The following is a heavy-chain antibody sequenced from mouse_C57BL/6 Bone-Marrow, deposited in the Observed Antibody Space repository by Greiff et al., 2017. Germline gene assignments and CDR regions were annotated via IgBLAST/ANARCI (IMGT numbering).Heavy chain of an antibody. CDR1: GYTFTDYY. Sequence: QVQLKQSGAELVRPGASVKLSCKASGYTFTDYYINWVKQRPGQGLEWIARIYPGSGNTYYNEKFKGKATLTAEKSSSTAYMQLSSLTSEDSAVYCCARSDYGSDYGYAMGYWGQGTSVTVSS. CDR2: IYPGSGNT. CDR3: ARSDYGSDYGYAMGY. V-gene: IGHV1-76*01. D-gene: IGHD1-1*01. J-gene: IGHJ4*01.